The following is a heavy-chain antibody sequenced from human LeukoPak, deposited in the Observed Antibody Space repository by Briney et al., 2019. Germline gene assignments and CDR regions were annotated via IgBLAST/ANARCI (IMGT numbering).Heavy chain of an antibody. CDR2: ISSSSSYI. CDR3: ARPILTGYYLPFDY. D-gene: IGHD3-9*01. J-gene: IGHJ4*02. V-gene: IGHV3-21*01. CDR1: GFTFSSYS. Sequence: GGSLRLSCAASGFTFSSYSMNWVRKAPGKGLEWVSSISSSSSYIYYADSVKGRFTISRDNAKNSLYLQMNSLRAEDTAVYYCARPILTGYYLPFDYWGQGTLVTVSS.